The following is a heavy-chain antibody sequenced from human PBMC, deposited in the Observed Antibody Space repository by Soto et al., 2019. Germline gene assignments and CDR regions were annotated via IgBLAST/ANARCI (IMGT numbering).Heavy chain of an antibody. D-gene: IGHD2-2*01. CDR2: ISAYNGNT. CDR3: ARARSGGGCISTSCYLQNWFAP. J-gene: IGHJ5*02. Sequence: QVQLVQSGAEVKKPGASVKVSCKASGYTFTSYGISWVRQAPGQGLEWMGWISAYNGNTNYAQKLQGRVTMTTDTSTSTAYMELRSLRSDDTAVYYCARARSGGGCISTSCYLQNWFAPWGQGTLVTVSS. V-gene: IGHV1-18*01. CDR1: GYTFTSYG.